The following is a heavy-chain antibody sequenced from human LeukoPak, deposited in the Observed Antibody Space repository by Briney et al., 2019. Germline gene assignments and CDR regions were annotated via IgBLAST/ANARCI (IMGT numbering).Heavy chain of an antibody. V-gene: IGHV4-59*01. CDR2: MYYRGST. Sequence: SETLSLTCTVSGGSISSYYWSWIRQPPGKGLEWIAYMYYRGSTNYNPSLKSRVTISVDTSKNQFSLKLSSVTAADTAVYYCARRVILTGYSNYYYYMDVWGKGTTVTISS. CDR1: GGSISSYY. D-gene: IGHD3-9*01. CDR3: ARRVILTGYSNYYYYMDV. J-gene: IGHJ6*03.